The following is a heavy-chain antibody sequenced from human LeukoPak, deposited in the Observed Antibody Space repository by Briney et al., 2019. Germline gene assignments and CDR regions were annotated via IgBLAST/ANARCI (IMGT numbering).Heavy chain of an antibody. CDR3: AREEAAAGIGTWFDP. D-gene: IGHD6-13*01. CDR2: ISSSSSYI. Sequence: PGGSLRLSCAASGFTFSSYSMNWVRQAPGKGLEWVSSISSSSSYIYYADSVKGRFTISRDNAKNSLYLQMNSLRAEDTAVYYCAREEAAAGIGTWFDPWGQGTLVTVSS. CDR1: GFTFSSYS. J-gene: IGHJ5*02. V-gene: IGHV3-21*01.